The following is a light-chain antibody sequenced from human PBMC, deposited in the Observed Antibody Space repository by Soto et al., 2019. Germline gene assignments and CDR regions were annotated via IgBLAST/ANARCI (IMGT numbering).Light chain of an antibody. V-gene: IGKV3-20*01. CDR1: QSVSSSY. CDR2: GAS. J-gene: IGKJ5*01. CDR3: QQYGSSLRPIT. Sequence: EIVLTQSPGTLSLSPGERATLSCGASQSVSSSYLAWYQQKPGQAPRLLIYGASSRATGIPDRFSGSGSGTDFTLTISRLEPEDFAVYYCQQYGSSLRPITFGQGTRLEIK.